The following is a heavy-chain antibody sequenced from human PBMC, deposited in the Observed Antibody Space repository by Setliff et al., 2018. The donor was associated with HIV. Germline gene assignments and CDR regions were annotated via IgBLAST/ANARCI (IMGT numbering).Heavy chain of an antibody. J-gene: IGHJ6*02. CDR3: VRVTSSSTGYNYYYGMDV. Sequence: ASVKVSCKASGGTFRNYGISWVRQAPGQGLEWMGGIIPIFGTTNYAQKFQGRVTITADESTTTAYMELSSLRSEDTAVYYCVRVTSSSTGYNYYYGMDVWGQGSKVTVSS. V-gene: IGHV1-69*13. CDR2: IIPIFGTT. D-gene: IGHD6-6*01. CDR1: GGTFRNYG.